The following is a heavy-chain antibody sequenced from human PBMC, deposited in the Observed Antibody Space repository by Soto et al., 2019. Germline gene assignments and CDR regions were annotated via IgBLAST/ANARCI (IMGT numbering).Heavy chain of an antibody. Sequence: PSETLSLTCAFYGGSFIGYYWSWIRQPPGKGLEWIGEINHSGSTNYNPSLKSRVTISVDTSKNQFSLKLSSVTAADTAVYYCARGRTHDFWSGYYPDYYYGMDVWGQGTTVTVYS. CDR1: GGSFIGYY. CDR3: ARGRTHDFWSGYYPDYYYGMDV. V-gene: IGHV4-34*01. CDR2: INHSGST. J-gene: IGHJ6*02. D-gene: IGHD3-3*01.